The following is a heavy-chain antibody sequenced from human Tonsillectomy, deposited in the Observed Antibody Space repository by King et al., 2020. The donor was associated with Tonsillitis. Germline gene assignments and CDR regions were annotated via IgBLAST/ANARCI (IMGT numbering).Heavy chain of an antibody. Sequence: QLVESGGDLVQPGGSLRLSCEGFGFTFSRYWMSWVRQAPGKGLEWVANIKQDGSERYYLDSVKGRFTISRDNAKNSLYLQMNSLRAEDTALYYCARIHSGYDIPDFDYWGQGTLVAVSS. CDR1: GFTFSRYW. V-gene: IGHV3-7*03. CDR2: IKQDGSER. J-gene: IGHJ4*02. D-gene: IGHD5-12*01. CDR3: ARIHSGYDIPDFDY.